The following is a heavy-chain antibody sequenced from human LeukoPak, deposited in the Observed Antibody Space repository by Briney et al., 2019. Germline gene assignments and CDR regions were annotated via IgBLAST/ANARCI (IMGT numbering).Heavy chain of an antibody. CDR1: GFTFSSYW. D-gene: IGHD6-19*01. CDR2: IKQDGSEK. V-gene: IGHV3-7*01. CDR3: ARENGIAVAGYYFDY. J-gene: IGHJ4*02. Sequence: GGSLRPSCAASGFTFSSYWMSWVRQAPGKGLEWVANIKQDGSEKYYVDSVKGRFTISRDNAKNSLYLQMDSLRAEDTAVYYCARENGIAVAGYYFDYWGQGTLVTVSS.